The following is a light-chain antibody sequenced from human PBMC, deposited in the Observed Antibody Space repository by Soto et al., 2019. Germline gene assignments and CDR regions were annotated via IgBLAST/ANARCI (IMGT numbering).Light chain of an antibody. CDR1: QTISNW. J-gene: IGKJ1*01. Sequence: DIKMTKSPSTMSAYVGHRVTITCRASQTISNWLAGYQQKPWKAPTRLIYDASSLEGGGPSRFSGSGSGTEFTLTHSSRQPDDFATYYCQQYYSYWTFGDGTKVEIK. V-gene: IGKV1-5*01. CDR3: QQYYSYWT. CDR2: DAS.